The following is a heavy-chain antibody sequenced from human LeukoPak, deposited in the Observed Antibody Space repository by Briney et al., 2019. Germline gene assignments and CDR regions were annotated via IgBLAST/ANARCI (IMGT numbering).Heavy chain of an antibody. J-gene: IGHJ4*02. V-gene: IGHV4-59*01. CDR2: IYYSGST. D-gene: IGHD5-24*01. Sequence: PSETLSLTCTVSGGSISSYYWSWIRQPPGKGLEWIGYIYYSGSTNYNPPLKSRVTISVDTSKNHFSLKLSSVTAADTAVYYCARDARRRDGYNYAEVWGQGTLVTVSS. CDR3: ARDARRRDGYNYAEV. CDR1: GGSISSYY.